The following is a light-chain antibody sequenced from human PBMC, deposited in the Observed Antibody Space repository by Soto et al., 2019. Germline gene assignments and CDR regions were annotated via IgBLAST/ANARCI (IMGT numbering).Light chain of an antibody. CDR1: SSDVGAYIY. J-gene: IGLJ1*01. V-gene: IGLV2-14*01. CDR3: SSYSDSDTKV. Sequence: QSALTQPASVSGSPGQSITISCGGTSSDVGAYIYVSWYQQYPGKAPKLIIYEVNNRPSGVSGGFSGSKSDTTAFLTISGLQAEDEADYYCSSYSDSDTKVFGTGTKLTVL. CDR2: EVN.